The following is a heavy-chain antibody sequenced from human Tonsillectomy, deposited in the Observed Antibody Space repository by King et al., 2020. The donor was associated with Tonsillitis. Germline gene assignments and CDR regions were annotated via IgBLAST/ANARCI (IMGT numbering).Heavy chain of an antibody. D-gene: IGHD5-24*01. V-gene: IGHV5-51*01. J-gene: IGHJ5*02. Sequence: QLVQSGAEVKKPGQSLKISCKGSGYSFDTYWIGWVRQMPGKGLEWMGIIYPGDSETRYNPSFQGKVTISADMSINTAYLQWSSLEASDTAIYYCARRDMAARMPFGPWGQGTLVTVSS. CDR3: ARRDMAARMPFGP. CDR1: GYSFDTYW. CDR2: IYPGDSET.